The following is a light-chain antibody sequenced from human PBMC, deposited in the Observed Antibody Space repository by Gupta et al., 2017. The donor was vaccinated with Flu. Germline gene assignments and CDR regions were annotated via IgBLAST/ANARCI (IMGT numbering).Light chain of an antibody. CDR2: KAS. V-gene: IGKV1-5*03. Sequence: PSTLSASVGDRVTITCRASQSISTSLAWYQQKPGRAPDFLIYKASDLESGVPSRFSGSGSGTEFTLTISSLQPDDFATYYCLQYSRYPDTFGQGTKLEIK. CDR3: LQYSRYPDT. J-gene: IGKJ2*01. CDR1: QSISTS.